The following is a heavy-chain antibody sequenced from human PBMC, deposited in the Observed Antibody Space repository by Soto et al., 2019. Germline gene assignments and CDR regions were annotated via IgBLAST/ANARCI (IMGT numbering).Heavy chain of an antibody. CDR3: ARSSYYVTSGFDP. D-gene: IGHD3-22*01. CDR2: IYYSGST. J-gene: IGHJ5*02. V-gene: IGHV4-31*03. Sequence: QVQLQESGPGLVKPSQTLSLTCTVSGGSISSGGYYWSWIRQHPGKGLEWIGYIYYSGSTYYNPSLKSRVXXSXDXXKKQFSLKLSSVTAADTAVYYCARSSYYVTSGFDPWGQGTLVIVSS. CDR1: GGSISSGGYY.